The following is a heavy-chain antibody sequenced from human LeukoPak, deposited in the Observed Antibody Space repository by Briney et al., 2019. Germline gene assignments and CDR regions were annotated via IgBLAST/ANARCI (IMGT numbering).Heavy chain of an antibody. CDR3: ARDRGYDILTGYYKLSYFQH. V-gene: IGHV1-69*04. Sequence: ASVKVSCKASGGTFRSYAISWVRQAPGQGLEWMGRIIPILGIANYAQKFQGRVTITADKSTSTAYMELSSLRSEDTAVYYCARDRGYDILTGYYKLSYFQHWGQGTLVTVSS. D-gene: IGHD3-9*01. J-gene: IGHJ1*01. CDR1: GGTFRSYA. CDR2: IIPILGIA.